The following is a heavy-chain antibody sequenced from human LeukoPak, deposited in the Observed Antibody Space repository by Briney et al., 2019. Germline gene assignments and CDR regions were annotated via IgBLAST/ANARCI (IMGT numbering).Heavy chain of an antibody. CDR2: INGDGSAT. CDR3: ARDTRDYNY. J-gene: IGHJ4*02. D-gene: IGHD2-2*01. V-gene: IGHV3-74*01. CDR1: GFTFDDYA. Sequence: GGSLRLSCAASGFTFDDYAMHWVRQAPGKGLVWVSRINGDGSATYYADSVKGRFTSSRDNAKNTVFLQMNNLRAEDTAVYYCARDTRDYNYWGQGTLVTVSS.